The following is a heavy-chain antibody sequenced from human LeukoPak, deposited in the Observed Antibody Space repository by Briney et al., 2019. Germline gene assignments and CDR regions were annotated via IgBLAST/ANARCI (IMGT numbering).Heavy chain of an antibody. J-gene: IGHJ4*02. CDR2: ISYDGGNK. V-gene: IGHV3-30-3*01. CDR3: ARGVVYSTDGTDY. Sequence: PGGSLPHSRAASGFTFSSYAMHWVRQAPGKGLEWMTLISYDGGNKHYADSVKGRFTISRDNSKNTLYLQMNSVRADDTAVYYCARGVVYSTDGTDYWGQGTRVTVAS. CDR1: GFTFSSYA. D-gene: IGHD2-8*02.